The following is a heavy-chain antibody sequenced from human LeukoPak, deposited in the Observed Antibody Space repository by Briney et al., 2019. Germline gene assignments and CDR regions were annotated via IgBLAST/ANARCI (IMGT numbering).Heavy chain of an antibody. CDR2: ISYDGGNK. Sequence: GGSLRLSCAASGFTFNTYAMHWVRQAPGKGLEWVAVISYDGGNKYYADSVKGRFTISRDNSKNTLYLQMNSLRAEDTAVHYCARDHKPRNYCSGGTCHSYYNAMDVWGKGTTVTVSS. J-gene: IGHJ6*04. D-gene: IGHD2-15*01. CDR1: GFTFNTYA. CDR3: ARDHKPRNYCSGGTCHSYYNAMDV. V-gene: IGHV3-30*04.